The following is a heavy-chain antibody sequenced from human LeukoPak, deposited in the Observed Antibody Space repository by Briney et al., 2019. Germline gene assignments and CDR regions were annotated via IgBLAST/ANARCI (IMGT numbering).Heavy chain of an antibody. CDR1: SDSIGNYY. Sequence: SETLSLTCTVSSDSIGNYYWTWIRQSPGKRLERLGYYSSTGDSEYNPSLKSRVTMSVDMSKNQFSLKLTSVPAPDTAVYFCARGYHWNYGWFDPWGQGTLVTVSS. CDR3: ARGYHWNYGWFDP. D-gene: IGHD1-7*01. CDR2: YSSTGDS. V-gene: IGHV4-59*13. J-gene: IGHJ5*02.